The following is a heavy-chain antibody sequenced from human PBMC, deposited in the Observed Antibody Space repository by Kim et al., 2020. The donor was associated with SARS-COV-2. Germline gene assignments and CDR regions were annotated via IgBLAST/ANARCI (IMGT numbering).Heavy chain of an antibody. D-gene: IGHD3-3*01. CDR3: AKDPKYYDFWSGYYFGGMDV. CDR1: GFTFSSYA. Sequence: GGSLRLSCAASGFTFSSYAMHWVRQAPGKGLEWVAVIWYDGSNKYYADSVKGRFTISRDNSKNTLYLQMNSLRAEDTAVYYCAKDPKYYDFWSGYYFGGMDVWGQGTTVTVSS. J-gene: IGHJ6*02. V-gene: IGHV3-33*06. CDR2: IWYDGSNK.